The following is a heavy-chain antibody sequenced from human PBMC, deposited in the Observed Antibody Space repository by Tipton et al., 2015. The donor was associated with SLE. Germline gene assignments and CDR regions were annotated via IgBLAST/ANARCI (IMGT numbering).Heavy chain of an antibody. V-gene: IGHV4-61*01. D-gene: IGHD3-10*01. CDR1: GGSISSSSYY. CDR3: ARGKREVRGVPMNCAFDI. J-gene: IGHJ3*02. Sequence: TLSLTCTVSGGSISSSSYYWSWIRQPPGKGLEWIGYIYYSGSTNYNPSLKSRVTISVDTSKNQFSLKLSSVTAADTAVYYCARGKREVRGVPMNCAFDIWGQGTMVTVSS. CDR2: IYYSGST.